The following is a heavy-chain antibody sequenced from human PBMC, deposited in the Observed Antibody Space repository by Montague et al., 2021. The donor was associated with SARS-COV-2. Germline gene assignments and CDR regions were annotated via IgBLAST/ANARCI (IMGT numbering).Heavy chain of an antibody. V-gene: IGHV4-59*13. Sequence: SETRSLTCSVSGGSISSYYWSWIRQSPGKGLEWIGYIFRSGITDXNPSLKSRVTISVDMSKNQFSLQLNSVTAADSAVYYCARTEYNWNDWFDPWGQGTLVTVSS. CDR1: GGSISSYY. J-gene: IGHJ5*02. CDR2: IFRSGIT. D-gene: IGHD1-20*01. CDR3: ARTEYNWNDWFDP.